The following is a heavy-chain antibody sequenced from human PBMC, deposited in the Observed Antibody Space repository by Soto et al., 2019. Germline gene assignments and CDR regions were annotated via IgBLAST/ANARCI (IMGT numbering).Heavy chain of an antibody. CDR2: LFYSGNP. Sequence: PSETLSLTCSVSGGFSANVYYTWIRQPPGKGLEWIGHLFYSGNPKYNPSLEGRVSISADTSKNQFSLSLNSVTAADAAVYYCAAMKQRLVLRPENWGLGTLVTVSS. J-gene: IGHJ4*02. D-gene: IGHD6-13*01. CDR3: AAMKQRLVLRPEN. CDR1: GGFSANVY. V-gene: IGHV4-59*01.